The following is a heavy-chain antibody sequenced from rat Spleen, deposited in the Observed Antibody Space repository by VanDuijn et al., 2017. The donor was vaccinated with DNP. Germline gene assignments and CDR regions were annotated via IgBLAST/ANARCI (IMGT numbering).Heavy chain of an antibody. J-gene: IGHJ2*01. CDR2: IFYDGSTT. CDR3: ATHGFGYFDY. Sequence: EVQLVESGGDLVQSGRSLKVSCAASGFTFSDYNMAWVRQAPKKGLEWVATIFYDGSTTYYGDSVKGRFTISRDDAKNTLYLQMDSLRSEDTATYYCATHGFGYFDYWGQGVVVTVSS. D-gene: IGHD4-3*01. CDR1: GFTFSDYN. V-gene: IGHV5S10*01.